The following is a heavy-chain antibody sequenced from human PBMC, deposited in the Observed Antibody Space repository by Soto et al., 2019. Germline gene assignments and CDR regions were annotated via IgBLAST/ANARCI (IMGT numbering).Heavy chain of an antibody. CDR3: AKEWEYSSRRGYGVWFGP. V-gene: IGHV3-23*01. CDR2: ISGSGGST. J-gene: IGHJ5*02. CDR1: GFTFSSYA. Sequence: EVQLLESGGGLVQPGGSLRLSCAASGFTFSSYAMSWVRQAPGKGLEWVSAISGSGGSTYYADSVKGRFTISRDNSKNTLYLQMNSLRAEDTGVYYCAKEWEYSSRRGYGVWFGPWGQGTLVTVSS. D-gene: IGHD6-13*01.